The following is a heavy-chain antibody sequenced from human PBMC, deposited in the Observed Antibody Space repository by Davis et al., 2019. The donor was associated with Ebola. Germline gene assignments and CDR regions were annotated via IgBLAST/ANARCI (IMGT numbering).Heavy chain of an antibody. J-gene: IGHJ4*02. CDR3: ARRYYDNSGYPFDY. V-gene: IGHV3-21*01. Sequence: ESLKISCAASGFTVSSYSMNWVRQAPGKGLEWVSSISSSSSYIFYADSVKGRFTISRDNTKNSLYLQMNSLRAEDTAVYYCARRYYDNSGYPFDYWGQGTLVTVSS. D-gene: IGHD3-22*01. CDR2: ISSSSSYI. CDR1: GFTVSSYS.